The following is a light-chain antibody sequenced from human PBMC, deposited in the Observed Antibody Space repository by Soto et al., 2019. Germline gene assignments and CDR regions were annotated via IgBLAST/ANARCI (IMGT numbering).Light chain of an antibody. CDR2: LEGSGSY. Sequence: QTVVTRSSSASASLGSSVKLTCTLSSGHSSYIIAWHQQQPGKAPRYLMKLEGSGSYNKGSGVPDRFSGSSSGADRYLTISNLQSEDEADYYCETWDRNTLVFGGGTKLTVL. V-gene: IGLV4-60*03. J-gene: IGLJ2*01. CDR1: SGHSSYI. CDR3: ETWDRNTLV.